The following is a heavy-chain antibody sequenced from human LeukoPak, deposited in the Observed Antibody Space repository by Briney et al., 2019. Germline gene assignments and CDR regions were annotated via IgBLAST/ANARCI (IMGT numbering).Heavy chain of an antibody. CDR1: GFTFGDYA. CDR3: TISEYGDYNLYYFDY. J-gene: IGHJ4*02. CDR2: IRSKAYGGTT. V-gene: IGHV3-49*03. Sequence: GGSLRLSCTASGFTFGDYAMSWFRQAPGKGLEWVGFIRSKAYGGTTEYAASVKGRFTISRDDSKSIAYLQMNSLKTEDTAVYYCTISEYGDYNLYYFDYWGQGTLVTVSS. D-gene: IGHD4-17*01.